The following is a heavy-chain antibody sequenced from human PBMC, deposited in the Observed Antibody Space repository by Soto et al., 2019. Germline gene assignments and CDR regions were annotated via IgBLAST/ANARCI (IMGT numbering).Heavy chain of an antibody. CDR1: GDSVSSNSAA. D-gene: IGHD3-10*01. CDR3: ARELVETRLYRRDHYYGMDV. J-gene: IGHJ6*02. CDR2: TYYRSKWYN. V-gene: IGHV6-1*01. Sequence: PSQTLSLTCAISGDSVSSNSAAWNWIRQSPSRGLEWLGRTYYRSKWYNDYAVSVKSRITINPDTSKNQFSLQLNSVTPEDTAVYYCARELVETRLYRRDHYYGMDVWGQGTTVTVSS.